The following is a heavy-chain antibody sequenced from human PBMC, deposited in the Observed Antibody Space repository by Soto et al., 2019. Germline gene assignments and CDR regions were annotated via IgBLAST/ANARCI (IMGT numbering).Heavy chain of an antibody. CDR1: GFTFTRYG. J-gene: IGHJ6*01. CDR3: ARDQIGSSYVHLYYGMDV. D-gene: IGHD1-26*01. V-gene: IGHV3-33*01. CDR2: IWYDGRNE. Sequence: QVQLVESGGGVVQPGRSLRVSCAASGFTFTRYGMHWVRQAPGKGLEWVAGIWYDGRNEFYADSVKGRFTISRDNSKNRLFLQMNSLRVEDTAVYYCARDQIGSSYVHLYYGMDVWGQGNTVTVSS.